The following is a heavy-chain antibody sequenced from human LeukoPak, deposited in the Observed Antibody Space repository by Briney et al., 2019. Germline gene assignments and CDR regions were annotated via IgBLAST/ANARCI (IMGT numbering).Heavy chain of an antibody. CDR1: GGSISSSGYY. V-gene: IGHV4-30-4*08. J-gene: IGHJ4*02. CDR2: IYYSGST. CDR3: ARMGIWYGDFDY. Sequence: ASEPLSLTCIVSGGSISSSGYYWSWIRQPPGKGLEWIGYIYYSGSTYYNPSLKSRVTISVDTSKNQFSLKLSSVTAADTAVYYCARMGIWYGDFDYWGQGTLVIVSS. D-gene: IGHD3-10*01.